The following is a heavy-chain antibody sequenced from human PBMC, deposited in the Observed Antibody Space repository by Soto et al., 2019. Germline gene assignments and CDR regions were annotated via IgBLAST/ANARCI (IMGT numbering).Heavy chain of an antibody. J-gene: IGHJ4*02. V-gene: IGHV3-21*01. CDR2: ISPSTSHI. D-gene: IGHD6-19*01. CDR1: GFTFSSCT. Sequence: GGSLRLSCAVSGFTFSSCTMNWVRQAPGKGLEWVSSISPSTSHIYYADSVKGRFTISRDNAKNTLYLQMGSLRAEDMAVYYCARGFGWLDYWGQGTLVTVSS. CDR3: ARGFGWLDY.